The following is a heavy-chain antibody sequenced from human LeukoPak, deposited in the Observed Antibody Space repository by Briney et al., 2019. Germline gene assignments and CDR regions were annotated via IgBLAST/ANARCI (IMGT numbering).Heavy chain of an antibody. V-gene: IGHV4-34*01. D-gene: IGHD3-10*01. CDR1: GGSFSGYY. Sequence: SETLSLTCAVYGGSFSGYYWSWIRQPPGKGLEWIGEINHSGSTNYNPSLKSRVTISVDTSKNQFSLQLSSVTAADTAVYYCARKPLMVRGVSSIDLWGRGTLVTVSS. J-gene: IGHJ2*01. CDR2: INHSGST. CDR3: ARKPLMVRGVSSIDL.